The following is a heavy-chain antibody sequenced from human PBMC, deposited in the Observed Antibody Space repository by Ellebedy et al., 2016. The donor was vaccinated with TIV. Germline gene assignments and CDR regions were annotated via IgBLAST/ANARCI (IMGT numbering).Heavy chain of an antibody. CDR1: GYTFTSYD. V-gene: IGHV1-8*01. D-gene: IGHD2-8*01. J-gene: IGHJ4*02. Sequence: AASVKVSCKASGYTFTSYDINWVRQATGQGLEWMGWMNPNSGNTGYAQKFQGRVTMTRNTSISTAYMELSSLRSEDTAVYYCARAVAGGGYCTNGVCYTSIAVAGVFDYWGQGTLVTVSS. CDR3: ARAVAGGGYCTNGVCYTSIAVAGVFDY. CDR2: MNPNSGNT.